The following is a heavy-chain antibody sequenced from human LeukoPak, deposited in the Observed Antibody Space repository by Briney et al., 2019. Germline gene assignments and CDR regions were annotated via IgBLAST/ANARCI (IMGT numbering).Heavy chain of an antibody. CDR2: IYYSGST. CDR1: GGSISSSSYY. V-gene: IGHV4-39*01. CDR3: ARLSEMLRGPEAIYYFDY. D-gene: IGHD3-10*01. Sequence: SETLSLTCTVSGGSISSSSYYWGWIRQPPGKGLEWIGSIYYSGSTYYNPSLKSRVTISVDTSKNQFSLKLSSVTAADTAVYYCARLSEMLRGPEAIYYFDYWGQGTLVTVSS. J-gene: IGHJ4*02.